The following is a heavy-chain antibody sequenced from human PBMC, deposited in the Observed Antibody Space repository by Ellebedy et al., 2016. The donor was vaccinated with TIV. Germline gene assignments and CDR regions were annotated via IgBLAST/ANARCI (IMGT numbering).Heavy chain of an antibody. D-gene: IGHD3-3*01. V-gene: IGHV4-39*01. CDR1: GGSISSSNYL. J-gene: IGHJ4*02. Sequence: MPSETLSLTCSVSGGSISSSNYLWGWIRQPPGKGLEWTANIYYAGNTYYNPSLDSRLTISLDTSKNQFSLKLRSVTAADTAVYYCATHKRFADYVDSWGQGILVTVSS. CDR3: ATHKRFADYVDS. CDR2: IYYAGNT.